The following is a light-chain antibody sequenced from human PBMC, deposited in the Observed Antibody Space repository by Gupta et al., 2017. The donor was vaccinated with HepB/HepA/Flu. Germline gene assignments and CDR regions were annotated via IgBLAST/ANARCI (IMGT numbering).Light chain of an antibody. J-gene: IGKJ2*02. CDR3: QQSNLVPCT. CDR1: QSIHSY. V-gene: IGKV1-39*01. CDR2: GAS. Sequence: DIQMTQSPSSLSASVGDRVTITCRASQSIHSYLNWYQQKPGKAPKFLIYGASNLQSGVPSRFSGYGSGTEFTLTINNLQPEDFATYYCQQSNLVPCTFGQGTKLEIK.